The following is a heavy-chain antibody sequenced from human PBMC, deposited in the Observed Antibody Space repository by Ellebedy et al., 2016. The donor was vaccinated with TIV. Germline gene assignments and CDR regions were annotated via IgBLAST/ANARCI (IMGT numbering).Heavy chain of an antibody. J-gene: IGHJ4*02. Sequence: AASVKVSCKASGGTFTNYGISWVRQAPGQGLEWMGVIIPMFRTTNYAQKLQGRVTITADESSGTAYMELNSLRSDDTAVYYCARGIERHYYGSGTFYNGFDYWGQGTLVTVSS. CDR2: IIPMFRTT. CDR3: ARGIERHYYGSGTFYNGFDY. D-gene: IGHD3-10*01. V-gene: IGHV1-69*13. CDR1: GGTFTNYG.